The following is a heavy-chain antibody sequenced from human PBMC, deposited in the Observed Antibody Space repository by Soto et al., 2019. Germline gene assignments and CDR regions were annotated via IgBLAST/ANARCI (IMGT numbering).Heavy chain of an antibody. D-gene: IGHD6-6*01. CDR2: IYHSGST. CDR1: GGSISSGGYS. Sequence: QLQLQESGSGLVKPSQTLSLTCAVSGGSISSGGYSWSWIRQPPGKGLEWIGYIYHSGSTYYNPSLKSRVTISVDRSKNQFSLKLSSVTAADTAVYYCARASIASRTYYCCGMDVWGQGTTVTVSS. CDR3: ARASIASRTYYCCGMDV. J-gene: IGHJ6*02. V-gene: IGHV4-30-2*01.